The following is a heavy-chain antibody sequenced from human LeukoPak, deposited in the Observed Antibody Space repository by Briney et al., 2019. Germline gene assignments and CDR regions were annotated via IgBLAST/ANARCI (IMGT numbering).Heavy chain of an antibody. V-gene: IGHV4-38-2*02. J-gene: IGHJ5*02. CDR3: ARGYSSSWYYNWFDP. CDR1: GYSISSGYY. Sequence: SETLSLTCTVSGYSISSGYYWAWLRQSPGKGLEWIGNVYHDGRTYYNPSLKSRVTISVDTSTNQFSLKLSSVTATDTALYYCARGYSSSWYYNWFDPWGQGTLVTVSS. CDR2: VYHDGRT. D-gene: IGHD6-13*01.